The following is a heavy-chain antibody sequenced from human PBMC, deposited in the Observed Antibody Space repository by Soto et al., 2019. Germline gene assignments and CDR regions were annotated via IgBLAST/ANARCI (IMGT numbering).Heavy chain of an antibody. CDR3: ARGARAYYDSSGYPDAFDI. CDR1: GGTFSSCA. D-gene: IGHD3-22*01. J-gene: IGHJ3*02. Sequence: SVKVSCKASGGTFSSCAISWVRQAPGQGLEWMGGIIPIFGTANYAQKFQGRVTITADESTSTAYMELSSLRSEDTAVYYCARGARAYYDSSGYPDAFDIWGQGTMVTVSS. CDR2: IIPIFGTA. V-gene: IGHV1-69*13.